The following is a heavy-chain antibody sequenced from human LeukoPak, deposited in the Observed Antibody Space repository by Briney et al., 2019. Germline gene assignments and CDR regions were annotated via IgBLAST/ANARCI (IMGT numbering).Heavy chain of an antibody. CDR3: AKGKWAQRSTATLDY. V-gene: IGHV3-23*01. CDR1: GFTFSNYA. J-gene: IGHJ4*02. Sequence: GGSLRLSCAASGFTFSNYAMSWVRQAPGKGLEWVSAISGSGGSTYYADSVKGRFTISRDNSKNTLYLQMNSLRAEDTAVYYCAKGKWAQRSTATLDYWGQGTLVTVSS. D-gene: IGHD6-25*01. CDR2: ISGSGGST.